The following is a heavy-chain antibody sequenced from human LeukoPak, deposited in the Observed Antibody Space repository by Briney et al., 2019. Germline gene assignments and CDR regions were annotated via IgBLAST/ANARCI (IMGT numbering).Heavy chain of an antibody. CDR3: ARALAVAGTGGFDP. CDR1: GFTFSSYW. D-gene: IGHD6-19*01. V-gene: IGHV3-74*01. CDR2: INSDGSST. Sequence: GGSLRLSCAAYGFTFSSYWMHWVRQAPGKGLVWVSRINSDGSSTSYADSVKGRFTISRDNAKNTLYLQMNSLRAEDTAVYYCARALAVAGTGGFDPWGQGTLVTVSP. J-gene: IGHJ5*02.